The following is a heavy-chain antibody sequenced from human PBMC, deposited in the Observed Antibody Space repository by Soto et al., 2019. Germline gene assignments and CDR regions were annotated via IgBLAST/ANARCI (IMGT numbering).Heavy chain of an antibody. Sequence: QVQLVESGGGVVQPGRSLRLSCAASGFTFSSYGMHWVRQAPGKGLEWVAVIWYDGSNKYYADSLKGRFTISRDNSKNTLYLQMNSLRAEDTAVYYCATKWGGPPVAGRELSDYWGQGTLVTVSS. D-gene: IGHD6-19*01. CDR1: GFTFSSYG. CDR3: ATKWGGPPVAGRELSDY. J-gene: IGHJ4*02. V-gene: IGHV3-33*01. CDR2: IWYDGSNK.